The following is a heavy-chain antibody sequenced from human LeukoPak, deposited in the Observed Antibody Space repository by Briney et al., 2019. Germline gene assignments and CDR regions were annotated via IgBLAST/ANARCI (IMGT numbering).Heavy chain of an antibody. CDR1: GFTFGSYY. Sequence: GGSLRLSCAASGFTFGSYYMNWVRQAPGKGLEWVANIKRDGSEKNYVDSGRGRFTISRDNAKNSVYLQMNTLRADDTALYYCVRGHYADYTSQGTLVTVSS. V-gene: IGHV3-7*01. CDR3: VRGHYADY. J-gene: IGHJ4*02. CDR2: IKRDGSEK.